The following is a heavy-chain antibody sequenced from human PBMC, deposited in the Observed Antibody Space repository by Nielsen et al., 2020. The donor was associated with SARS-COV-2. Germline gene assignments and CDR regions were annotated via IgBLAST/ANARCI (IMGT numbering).Heavy chain of an antibody. CDR2: IYYSGST. CDR3: ASLIAVAGNPCYYGMDV. Sequence: SETLSLTCTVSGGSISSYYWSWIRQPPGKGLEWIGYIYYSGSTNYNPSLKSRVTISVDTSKNQFSLKLSSVTAADTAVYYCASLIAVAGNPCYYGMDVWGQGTTVTVSS. D-gene: IGHD6-19*01. J-gene: IGHJ6*02. V-gene: IGHV4-59*08. CDR1: GGSISSYY.